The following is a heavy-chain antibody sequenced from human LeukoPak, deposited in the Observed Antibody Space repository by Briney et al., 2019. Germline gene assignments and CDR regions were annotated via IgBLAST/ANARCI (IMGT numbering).Heavy chain of an antibody. CDR3: ARGDSGWYAYYFDY. CDR2: ISAYNGNT. J-gene: IGHJ4*02. D-gene: IGHD6-19*01. CDR1: GYTFTSYG. Sequence: ASVKVSCKASGYTFTSYGISWVRQAPGQGLEWMGWISAYNGNTNYAQKLQGRVTMTTDTSTSTAYMGLRSLRSDDTAVYYCARGDSGWYAYYFDYWGQGTLVTVSS. V-gene: IGHV1-18*01.